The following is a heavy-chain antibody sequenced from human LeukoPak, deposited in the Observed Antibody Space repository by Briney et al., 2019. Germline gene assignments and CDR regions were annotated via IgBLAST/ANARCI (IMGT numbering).Heavy chain of an antibody. D-gene: IGHD3-9*01. CDR1: GFTFSSYG. CDR3: AKDGGSRYFDWSYS. J-gene: IGHJ5*02. V-gene: IGHV3-30*18. Sequence: PGGSLRLSCAASGFTFSSYGMHWVRQAPGKGLEWVAVISYDGSNKYYADSVKGRFTISRDNSKNTLYLQMNSLRAEDTAVYYCAKDGGSRYFDWSYSWGQGTLVTVSS. CDR2: ISYDGSNK.